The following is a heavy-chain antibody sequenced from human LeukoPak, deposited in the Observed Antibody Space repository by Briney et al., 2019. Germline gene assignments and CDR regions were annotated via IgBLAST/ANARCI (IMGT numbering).Heavy chain of an antibody. D-gene: IGHD4-23*01. V-gene: IGHV3-74*01. CDR1: GFTFSSYW. CDR3: ARTEGTVAYDS. J-gene: IGHJ5*01. Sequence: GGSLRLSCAASGFTFSSYWMHWVRQAPGKGLVWVSRINSDGSSTTYADSVKGRFTISRDNAKNTLYLQVNSLRAEDTAVYCCARTEGTVAYDSWGRGTLVTVSS. CDR2: INSDGSST.